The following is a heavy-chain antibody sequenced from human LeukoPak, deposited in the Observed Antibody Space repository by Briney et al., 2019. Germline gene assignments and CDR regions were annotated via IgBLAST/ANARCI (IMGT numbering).Heavy chain of an antibody. J-gene: IGHJ3*02. CDR3: AKIHQNRVVVGAKGAFDI. D-gene: IGHD2-15*01. CDR1: GFTLSTFW. V-gene: IGHV3-23*01. CDR2: IGSSGGGT. Sequence: PGGSLRLSCAASGFTLSTFWMSWVRQAPGKGLEWVSGIGSSGGGTYYADSVKGRFTISRDTSKDTVYLQMDSLRAEDTAIYYCAKIHQNRVVVGAKGAFDIWGQGTVVTVSS.